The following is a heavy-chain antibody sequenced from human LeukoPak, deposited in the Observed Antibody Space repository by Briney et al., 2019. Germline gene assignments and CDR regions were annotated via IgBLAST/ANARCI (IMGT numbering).Heavy chain of an antibody. D-gene: IGHD6-19*01. CDR1: GYSFTNYW. V-gene: IGHV5-51*01. CDR3: ARHIPVADNPNYYMYV. Sequence: GESLKISCKGSGYSFTNYWIGWVRQMPGKGLDWMGTIFPDDSDTKYSPSFQGQVNISVDQSITTAYLQWSSLKTSDTAMYYCARHIPVADNPNYYMYVWGKGTTVTVSS. CDR2: IFPDDSDT. J-gene: IGHJ6*03.